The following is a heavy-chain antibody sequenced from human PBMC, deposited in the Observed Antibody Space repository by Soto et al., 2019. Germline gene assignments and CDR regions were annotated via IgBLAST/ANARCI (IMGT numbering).Heavy chain of an antibody. D-gene: IGHD3-9*01. V-gene: IGHV3-48*02. J-gene: IGHJ4*02. CDR3: AREDILGVRSFDY. Sequence: GGSLRLSCAASGFTFSGYSVNWVRQAPGKGLEWVSYISSGSKNIYYADSVKGRFTVSRDNAKNSLYLQMNSLRDEDTAVYYCAREDILGVRSFDYWGQGTVVTVSS. CDR2: ISSGSKNI. CDR1: GFTFSGYS.